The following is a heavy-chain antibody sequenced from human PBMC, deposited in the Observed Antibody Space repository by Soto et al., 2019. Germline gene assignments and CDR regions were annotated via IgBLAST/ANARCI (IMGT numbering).Heavy chain of an antibody. J-gene: IGHJ4*02. CDR2: IKSKTNGGTT. CDR1: GENMSSSNW. CDR3: TTPDYSNYYLARY. V-gene: IGHV3-15*07. Sequence: ETLSLTCTVSGENMSSSNWWNWVRKTPGKGLEWVGRIKSKTNGGTTDYAAPVKGRFTISGDDSENTLYLQMNSLKTEDTAVYYCTTPDYSNYYLARYWGQGTLVTVSS. D-gene: IGHD4-4*01.